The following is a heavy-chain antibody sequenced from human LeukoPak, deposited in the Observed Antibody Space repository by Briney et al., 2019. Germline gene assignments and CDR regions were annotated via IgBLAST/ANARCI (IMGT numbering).Heavy chain of an antibody. CDR3: ARGKRWFDP. J-gene: IGHJ5*02. Sequence: SETLSLTCTVSGYSISSSYYWGWIRQPPGKGLEWIGSFYHSGNIYYNPSLKSRVTISVDTSKNQFSLKLSSVTAADTAVYYCARGKRWFDPWGQGTLVTVSS. V-gene: IGHV4-38-2*02. CDR2: FYHSGNI. CDR1: GYSISSSYY.